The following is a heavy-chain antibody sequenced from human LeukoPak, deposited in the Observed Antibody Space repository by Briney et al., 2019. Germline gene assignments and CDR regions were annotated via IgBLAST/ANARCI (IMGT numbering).Heavy chain of an antibody. CDR2: ISSSGSTI. J-gene: IGHJ4*02. D-gene: IGHD3-22*01. Sequence: GGSLRLSCAASGFTFSDYYMSWIRQASGKGLEWVSYISSSGSTIYYADSVKGRFTISRDNAKNSLYLQMNSLRAEDTAVYYCATSSGYYYPLDYWGQGTLVTVSS. CDR3: ATSSGYYYPLDY. V-gene: IGHV3-11*01. CDR1: GFTFSDYY.